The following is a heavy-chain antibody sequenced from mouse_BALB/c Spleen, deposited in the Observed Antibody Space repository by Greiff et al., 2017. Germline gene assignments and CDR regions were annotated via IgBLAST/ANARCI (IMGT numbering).Heavy chain of an antibody. D-gene: IGHD1-1*01. CDR2: ISSGGSYT. V-gene: IGHV5-6*01. J-gene: IGHJ2*01. CDR3: ARRDTTAVAQGFDY. CDR1: GFTFSSYG. Sequence: EVKLVESGGDLVKPGGSLKLSCAASGFTFSSYGMSWVRQTPDKRLEWVATISSGGSYTYYPDSVKGRFTISRDNAKNTLYLQMSSLKSEDTAMYYCARRDTTAVAQGFDYWGQGTTLTVSS.